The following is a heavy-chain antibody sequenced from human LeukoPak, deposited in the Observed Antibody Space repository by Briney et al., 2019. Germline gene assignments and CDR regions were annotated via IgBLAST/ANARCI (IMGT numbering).Heavy chain of an antibody. D-gene: IGHD5-24*01. CDR2: IYYSGGT. Sequence: SETLSLTCTVPGGSISSYYWSWIRQPPGKGLEWIGYIYYSGGTDYNPSLKSRVTISVDTSKNQFSLKLRSVTAADTAVYYCARHVTISGPYDASDIWGQGTMVTVSP. CDR3: ARHVTISGPYDASDI. CDR1: GGSISSYY. J-gene: IGHJ3*02. V-gene: IGHV4-59*08.